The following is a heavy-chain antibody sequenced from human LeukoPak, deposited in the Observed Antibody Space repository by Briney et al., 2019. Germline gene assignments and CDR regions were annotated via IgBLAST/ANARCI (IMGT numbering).Heavy chain of an antibody. CDR1: GYTFTSYG. V-gene: IGHV1-18*01. CDR2: ISAYNGNT. CDR3: ARDGLLSIYYGSGSYPGSFDP. J-gene: IGHJ5*02. Sequence: ASVKVSYKAFGYTFTSYGISWVRQAPGQGLEWMGWISAYNGNTNYAQKLQGRVTMTTDTSTSTAYMELRSLRSDDTAVYYCARDGLLSIYYGSGSYPGSFDPWGQGTLVTVSS. D-gene: IGHD3-10*01.